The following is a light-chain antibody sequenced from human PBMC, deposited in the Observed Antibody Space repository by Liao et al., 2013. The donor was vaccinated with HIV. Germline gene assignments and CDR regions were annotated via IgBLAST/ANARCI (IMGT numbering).Light chain of an antibody. CDR2: YDS. Sequence: SYVLTQPPSVSVAPGKTARITCGGDDFGTKRVHWYQQRPGQAPVLVMSYDSDRPSGIPERFSGSSSGTTVTLTISGVQAEDEADYYCQSADSSGTYRVFGGGTKLTVL. CDR3: QSADSSGTYRV. CDR1: DFGTKR. V-gene: IGLV3-25*03. J-gene: IGLJ3*02.